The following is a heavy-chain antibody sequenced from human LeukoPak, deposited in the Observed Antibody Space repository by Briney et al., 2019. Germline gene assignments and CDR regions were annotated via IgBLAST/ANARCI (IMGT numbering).Heavy chain of an antibody. V-gene: IGHV1-69*13. Sequence: RASVKVSCKASGGTFSSYAISWVRQAPGQGLEWMGGIIPIFGTANYAQKFQGRVTITADESTSTAYMELSSLRSEDTAVYYCARSRRYSSGLGYADPWGQGTLVTVSS. CDR3: ARSRRYSSGLGYADP. J-gene: IGHJ5*02. D-gene: IGHD6-19*01. CDR1: GGTFSSYA. CDR2: IIPIFGTA.